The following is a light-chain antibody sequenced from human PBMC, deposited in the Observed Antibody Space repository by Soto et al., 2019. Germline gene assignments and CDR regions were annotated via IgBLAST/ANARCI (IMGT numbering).Light chain of an antibody. CDR1: QSVTSNF. Sequence: EIVLTQSPGTLSLSPGETATLSCRASQSVTSNFLAWYQQRPGQAPRLLIYGASSRATGIPDRFSGSGSGTDVTVTISRLEPEDFAVYYCQQYGSAPFTFGPGTKVDIK. CDR3: QQYGSAPFT. V-gene: IGKV3-20*01. J-gene: IGKJ3*01. CDR2: GAS.